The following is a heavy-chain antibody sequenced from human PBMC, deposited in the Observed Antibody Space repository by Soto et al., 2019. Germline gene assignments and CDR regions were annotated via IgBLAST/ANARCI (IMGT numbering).Heavy chain of an antibody. Sequence: PGESLKICCKGSGYSFTSYWIGWVRQMPGKGLEWMGIIYPGDSDTRYSPSFQGQVTISADKSISTAYLQWSSLKASDTAMYYCARRLVRGAGFDYGMDVWGQGTTVTVSS. CDR3: ARRLVRGAGFDYGMDV. J-gene: IGHJ6*02. V-gene: IGHV5-51*01. CDR1: GYSFTSYW. CDR2: IYPGDSDT. D-gene: IGHD3-10*01.